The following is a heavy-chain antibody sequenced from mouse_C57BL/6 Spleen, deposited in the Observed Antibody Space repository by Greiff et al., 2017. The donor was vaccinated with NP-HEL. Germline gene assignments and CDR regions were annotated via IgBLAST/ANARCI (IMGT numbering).Heavy chain of an antibody. J-gene: IGHJ4*01. CDR1: GFTFSSYA. CDR3: ARDGTTVVAKYAMDY. CDR2: ISDGGSYT. D-gene: IGHD1-1*01. V-gene: IGHV5-4*01. Sequence: EVKLVESGGGLVKPGGSLKLSCAASGFTFSSYAMSWVRQTPEKRLEWVATISDGGSYTYYPDNVKGRFTISRDNAKNNLYLQMSHLKSEDTAMYYCARDGTTVVAKYAMDYWGQGTSVTVSS.